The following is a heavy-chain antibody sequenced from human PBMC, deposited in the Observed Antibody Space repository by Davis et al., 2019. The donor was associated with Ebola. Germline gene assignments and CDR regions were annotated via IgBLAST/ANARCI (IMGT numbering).Heavy chain of an antibody. D-gene: IGHD1-7*01. CDR2: INTNTGNP. CDR3: ARDQGVWGNYSFGLAY. CDR1: GYSFTTYA. V-gene: IGHV7-4-1*02. J-gene: IGHJ4*02. Sequence: ASVKVSCKASGYSFTTYAINWVRQAPGQGLQWMGWINTNTGNPTLAQGFTGRFVFSFDTSVSTAYLQISSLKAEDSAVYYCARDQGVWGNYSFGLAYWGQGTQVTVSS.